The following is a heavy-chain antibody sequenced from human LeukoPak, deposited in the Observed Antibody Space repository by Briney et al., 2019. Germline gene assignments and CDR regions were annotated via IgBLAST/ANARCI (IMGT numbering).Heavy chain of an antibody. Sequence: SETLSLTCTVSGDSITSYYWTWIRQPPGKALEWIGYIYYSGSTNYSPSLKSQVTISLDKSKTQFFLKLSSVAAADTAVYYCARLSNYGILTGNSWFDSWGQGTLVTVSS. J-gene: IGHJ5*01. CDR2: IYYSGST. CDR1: GDSITSYY. D-gene: IGHD3-9*01. V-gene: IGHV4-59*08. CDR3: ARLSNYGILTGNSWFDS.